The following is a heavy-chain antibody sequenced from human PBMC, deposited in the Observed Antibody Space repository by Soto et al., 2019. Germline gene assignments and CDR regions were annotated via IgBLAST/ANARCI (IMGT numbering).Heavy chain of an antibody. J-gene: IGHJ5*02. V-gene: IGHV3-11*01. CDR3: ATGDWSRTNNFDT. D-gene: IGHD2-2*01. Sequence: NLLESGGGLVKPGGSLRLSCEGSGFLFSHYYMSWIRQGPEKRLELVAYISSNSTAFYYADSVKGRFTVSKDDAKKAVFLQMTSVTSDDTATYYCATGDWSRTNNFDTWGQGTQVIVSA. CDR2: ISSNSTAF. CDR1: GFLFSHYY.